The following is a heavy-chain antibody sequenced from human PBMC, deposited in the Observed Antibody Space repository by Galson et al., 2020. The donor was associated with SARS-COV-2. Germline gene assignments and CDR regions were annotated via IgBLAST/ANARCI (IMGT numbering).Heavy chain of an antibody. CDR3: ARDRTYYGSGSYYTSPGGLDV. Sequence: ASETLSLTCTVSRGSISSYYWSWIRQPPGKGLEYIAYINYSGSTNYNPSLKSRVTISVDTSKNQFSLELRSVTAADTAVYYCARDRTYYGSGSYYTSPGGLDVWGQGTTVTVSS. CDR2: INYSGST. CDR1: RGSISSYY. D-gene: IGHD3-10*01. V-gene: IGHV4-59*01. J-gene: IGHJ6*02.